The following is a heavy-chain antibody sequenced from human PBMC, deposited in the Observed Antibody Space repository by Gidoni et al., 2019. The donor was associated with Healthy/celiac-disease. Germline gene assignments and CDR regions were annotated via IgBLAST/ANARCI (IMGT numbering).Heavy chain of an antibody. Sequence: QVQLVQSGAEVKTPVASVKVSCKVSGYTLTELSMHWVRQAPGKGLEWMGGFDPEDGETIDAQKVKGRVTMTEDTSKETAYMELSSLRSEDTAVYYCYSSSSGYYYGMDVWGQGTTVTVSS. CDR2: FDPEDGET. CDR3: YSSSSGYYYGMDV. D-gene: IGHD6-6*01. CDR1: GYTLTELS. V-gene: IGHV1-24*01. J-gene: IGHJ6*02.